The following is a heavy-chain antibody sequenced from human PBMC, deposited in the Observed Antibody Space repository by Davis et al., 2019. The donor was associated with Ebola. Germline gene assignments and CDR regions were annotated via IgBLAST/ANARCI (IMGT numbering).Heavy chain of an antibody. D-gene: IGHD3-16*01. V-gene: IGHV4-59*08. CDR1: GGSFSGYY. CDR3: ARHQYWKGNGGRCELRDY. Sequence: MPSETLSLTCAVYGGSFSGYYCSWIRQPPGKGLGWIGDIYYRGSTNYNPSLKSRVTISVDTSKNQFSLKLSSVTAADTAVYYWARHQYWKGNGGRCELRDYGGPGTLGNVFS. J-gene: IGHJ4*02. CDR2: IYYRGST.